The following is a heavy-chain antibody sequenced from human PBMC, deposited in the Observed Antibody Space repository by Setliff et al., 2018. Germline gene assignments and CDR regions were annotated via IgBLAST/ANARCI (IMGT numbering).Heavy chain of an antibody. CDR1: GYSISSGYN. V-gene: IGHV4-38-2*01. J-gene: IGHJ4*02. CDR3: ATLTGDRGVDY. D-gene: IGHD7-27*01. CDR2: IYYRGGT. Sequence: SETLSLTCAVSGYSISSGYNWGWIRQPPGKGLEWIASIYYRGGTSYNSSLKSRVSISVDTSKNQFSLNLNSVTAADTAVYYCATLTGDRGVDYWGQGTLVTVSS.